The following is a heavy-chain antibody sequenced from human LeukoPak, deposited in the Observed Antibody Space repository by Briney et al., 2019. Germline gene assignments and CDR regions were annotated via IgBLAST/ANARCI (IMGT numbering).Heavy chain of an antibody. V-gene: IGHV4-39*07. D-gene: IGHD3-22*01. J-gene: IGHJ4*01. CDR1: GGSISSGGYY. Sequence: SETLSLTCTVSGGSISSGGYYWGWIRQPPGKGLEWIGSIYHSGSTYYNPSLKSRVTISVDTSKNQFSLKLTSVTAADTAVYYCARVYYDSSGLYYFDYWGQGTLVTVSS. CDR3: ARVYYDSSGLYYFDY. CDR2: IYHSGST.